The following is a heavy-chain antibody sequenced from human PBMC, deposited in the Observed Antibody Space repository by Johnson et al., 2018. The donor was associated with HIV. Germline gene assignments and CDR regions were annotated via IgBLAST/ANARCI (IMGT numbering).Heavy chain of an antibody. Sequence: VQLVESGGGLIQPGESLRLSCAASGFTFSAYFMSWVRQAPGKGLEWVANIKQDGGEKNYVDSVKGRFTISRDNAKKSLYLQMNSLRAEDTAVYYCASPYSYGLDDAFDIWGQGTMVTVSS. D-gene: IGHD5-18*01. J-gene: IGHJ3*02. CDR3: ASPYSYGLDDAFDI. CDR1: GFTFSAYF. V-gene: IGHV3-7*03. CDR2: IKQDGGEK.